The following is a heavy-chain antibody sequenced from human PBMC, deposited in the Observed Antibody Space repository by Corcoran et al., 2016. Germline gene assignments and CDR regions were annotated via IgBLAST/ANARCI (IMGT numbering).Heavy chain of an antibody. J-gene: IGHJ5*02. CDR1: GLTFRSSG. CDR2: IWYDGSNK. D-gene: IGHD2-2*01. V-gene: IGHV3-33*01. Sequence: QVQLVESGGGVVQPGRSLRLSCAASGLTFRSSGMHWVRQAPGKGLEWVAFIWYDGSNKNYADSVKGRFTISRDNSKNTLYLQMNSLRAEDTAMYYCATDRSNKWFDHWGQGTLVTVSS. CDR3: ATDRSNKWFDH.